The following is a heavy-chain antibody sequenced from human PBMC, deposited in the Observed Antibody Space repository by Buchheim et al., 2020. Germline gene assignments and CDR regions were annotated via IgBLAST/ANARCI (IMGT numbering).Heavy chain of an antibody. J-gene: IGHJ4*02. CDR3: TTDHDSYYDFWSGYYTGVSDY. V-gene: IGHV3-15*07. CDR1: GFTFSNAW. D-gene: IGHD3-3*01. CDR2: IKSKTDGGTT. Sequence: EVQLVESGGGLVKPGGSLRLSCAASGFTFSNAWMNWVRQAPGKGLEWVGRIKSKTDGGTTDYAAPVKGRFTISRDDSKNTLYLQMNSLKTEDTAVYYCTTDHDSYYDFWSGYYTGVSDYWGQGTL.